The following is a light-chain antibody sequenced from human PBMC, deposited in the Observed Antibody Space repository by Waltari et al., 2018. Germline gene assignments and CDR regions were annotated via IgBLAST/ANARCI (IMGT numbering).Light chain of an antibody. CDR3: HQTSSFPLT. V-gene: IGKV6-21*01. CDR2: YAS. CDR1: QSLGAS. Sequence: IVLTQSPDFQSVAPKENVTITCRASQSLGASLHWYQQKPGHSPKLLITYASQSFSGAPSRFTGSGSGTEFSLTISSLEPEDAATYYCHQTSSFPLTFGGGTKVEIK. J-gene: IGKJ4*01.